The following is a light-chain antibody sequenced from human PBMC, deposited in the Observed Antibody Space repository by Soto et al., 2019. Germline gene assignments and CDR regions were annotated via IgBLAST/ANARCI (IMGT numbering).Light chain of an antibody. CDR2: DTS. Sequence: EGVLTQSPVTLSLSAGERPTLSCRASQSVSSNLAWYKQKPGQAPRLLIYDTSTRATGIPARFSGSGSGTEFTLTISSLKSEDFEVYYCQQYNNWPLTFGQGTKVDIK. V-gene: IGKV3-15*01. CDR3: QQYNNWPLT. J-gene: IGKJ1*01. CDR1: QSVSSN.